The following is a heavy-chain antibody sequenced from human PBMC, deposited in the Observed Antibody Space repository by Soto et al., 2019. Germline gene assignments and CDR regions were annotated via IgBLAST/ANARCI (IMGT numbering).Heavy chain of an antibody. CDR2: VNPKRGGT. CDR1: GYRVSDYF. Sequence: AGVKVSRTTCGYRVSDYFLHGVRQTPGQGPEWMGFVNPKRGGTEYAQKFQGRVTMTRDTSTTTVYMDPTWLTSDDTAVYYCARDSGIPIRYWYFDVWGRGTLVTVSS. V-gene: IGHV1-2*02. D-gene: IGHD2-21*01. CDR3: ARDSGIPIRYWYFDV. J-gene: IGHJ2*01.